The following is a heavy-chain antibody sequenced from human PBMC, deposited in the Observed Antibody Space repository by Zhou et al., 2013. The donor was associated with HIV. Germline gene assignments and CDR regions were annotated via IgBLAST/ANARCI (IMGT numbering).Heavy chain of an antibody. Sequence: QVQLVQSGAEVKKPGASVKVSCKPSGSTFTSYGISWVRQAPGQGLEWMGWISAYNGNTNYAQKLQGRVTMTTDTSTSTAYMELRSLRSDDTAVYYXARSRFVVVVAARGEADYWGRGNPGHRLL. CDR2: ISAYNGNT. CDR1: GSTFTSYG. CDR3: ARSRFVVVVAARGEADY. V-gene: IGHV1-18*01. D-gene: IGHD2-15*01. J-gene: IGHJ4*02.